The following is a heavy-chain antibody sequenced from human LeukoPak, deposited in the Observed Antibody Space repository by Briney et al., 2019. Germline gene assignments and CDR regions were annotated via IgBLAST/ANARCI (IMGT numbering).Heavy chain of an antibody. CDR3: ARGKGHSSRQLVRYSYYYYYMDV. Sequence: SETLSLPCAVYGGPFSLYHESGIRHPPGKGLEWIGEINHSGSTNYNPSLKSRVTISVDTSKNQFSLKLSSVTAADTAVYYCARGKGHSSRQLVRYSYYYYYMDVWGKGTTVTVSS. V-gene: IGHV4-34*01. J-gene: IGHJ6*03. CDR2: INHSGST. D-gene: IGHD6-13*01. CDR1: GGPFSLYH.